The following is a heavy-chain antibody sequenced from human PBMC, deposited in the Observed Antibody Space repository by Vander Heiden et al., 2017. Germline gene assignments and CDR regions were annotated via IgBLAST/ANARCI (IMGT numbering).Heavy chain of an antibody. CDR1: GFTFSSYA. CDR2: ISGSGGST. Sequence: EVQLLESGGGLVQPGGSLRLSCAASGFTFSSYAMSWGRQDAGKGLEWVSAISGSGGSTYYADSVKGRFTISRDNSKNTLYLQMNSLRAEDTAVYYCAKGFSGCSSTSCYNWFDPWGQGTLVTVSS. D-gene: IGHD2-2*01. CDR3: AKGFSGCSSTSCYNWFDP. V-gene: IGHV3-23*01. J-gene: IGHJ5*02.